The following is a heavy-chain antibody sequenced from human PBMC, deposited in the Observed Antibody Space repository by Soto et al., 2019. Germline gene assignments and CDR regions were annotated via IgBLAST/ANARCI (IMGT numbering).Heavy chain of an antibody. J-gene: IGHJ4*02. V-gene: IGHV1-3*01. Sequence: QVPLVQSGAEVKKPGASVKVSCKASGYTFTSYAMHWVRQAPGQRLEWMGWINAGNGNTKYSQKFQGRVTITRDTSASTAYMELSSLRSEDTAVYYCAGGPYCSGGSCYLNYWGQGTLVTVSS. CDR2: INAGNGNT. CDR1: GYTFTSYA. D-gene: IGHD2-15*01. CDR3: AGGPYCSGGSCYLNY.